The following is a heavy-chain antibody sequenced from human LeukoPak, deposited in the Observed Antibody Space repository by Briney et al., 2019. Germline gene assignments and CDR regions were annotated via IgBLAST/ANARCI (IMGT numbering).Heavy chain of an antibody. D-gene: IGHD3-10*01. CDR2: ISYDGSNK. CDR3: ARDGLTLWFGELLYRGWFDP. V-gene: IGHV3-30*04. J-gene: IGHJ5*02. Sequence: QAGRSLRLSCAASGFTFSSYAMHWVRQAPGKGLEWVAVISYDGSNKYYAGSVKGRLTISRDNSKNTLYLQMNSLRAEDTAVYYCARDGLTLWFGELLYRGWFDPWGQGTLVTVSS. CDR1: GFTFSSYA.